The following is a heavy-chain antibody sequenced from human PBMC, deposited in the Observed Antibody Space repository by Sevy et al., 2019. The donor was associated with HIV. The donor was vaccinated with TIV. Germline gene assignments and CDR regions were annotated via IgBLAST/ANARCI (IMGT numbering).Heavy chain of an antibody. D-gene: IGHD5-12*01. V-gene: IGHV4-59*01. CDR1: GGPISSYY. J-gene: IGHJ5*02. CDR2: IHYSGST. CDR3: ARAPPVRSGDDSLNWFDP. Sequence: SETLSLTCNISGGPISSYYWSWIRQPPGKRLEWIGYIHYSGSTNYNPSLNSRLTISVDTSKNQFSLRLTSVTAADTAVYYCARAPPVRSGDDSLNWFDPWGQGILVTVSS.